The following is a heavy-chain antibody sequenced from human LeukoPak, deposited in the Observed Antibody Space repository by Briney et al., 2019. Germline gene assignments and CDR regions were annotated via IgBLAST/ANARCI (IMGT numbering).Heavy chain of an antibody. D-gene: IGHD6-19*01. J-gene: IGHJ4*02. V-gene: IGHV3-7*01. CDR2: IKEDGSEK. Sequence: GGSLRLSCAASGFTFSSYWMNWVRQAPGKGLEWVANIKEDGSEKYYVDSVKGRFTISRDNAKNSLFLLMNSLTAEDTAVYYCATNRAALAYWGQGTLVTVS. CDR1: GFTFSSYW. CDR3: ATNRAALAY.